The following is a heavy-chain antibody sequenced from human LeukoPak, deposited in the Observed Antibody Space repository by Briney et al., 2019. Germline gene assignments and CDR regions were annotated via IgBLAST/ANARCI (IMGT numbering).Heavy chain of an antibody. J-gene: IGHJ3*02. CDR2: INPNSGGT. CDR3: ARDIGYCSGGSCWTIGAFDI. D-gene: IGHD2-15*01. CDR1: GGTFSSYA. Sequence: GASVKVSCKASGGTFSSYAISWVRQAPGQGLEWMGWINPNSGGTNYAQKFQGWVTMTRDTSISTAYMELSRLRSDDTAVYYCARDIGYCSGGSCWTIGAFDIWGQGTMVTVSS. V-gene: IGHV1-2*04.